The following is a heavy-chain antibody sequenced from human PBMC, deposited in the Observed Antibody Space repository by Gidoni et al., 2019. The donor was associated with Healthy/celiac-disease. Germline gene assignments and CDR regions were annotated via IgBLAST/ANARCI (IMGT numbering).Heavy chain of an antibody. J-gene: IGHJ4*02. CDR1: GPNFGDYA. Sequence: VQLVASGGGLVKPWRSLRLSCSAPGPNFGDYARSLFRQAPGTGLAWVGFIRSKAYGGTTEYAASVKGGFSISRNDSKSIAYLQMNSLKTEDTAVYYCTRDRILTGYYPHAPNYWGQGTLVTVSS. D-gene: IGHD3-9*01. CDR3: TRDRILTGYYPHAPNY. CDR2: IRSKAYGGTT. V-gene: IGHV3-49*05.